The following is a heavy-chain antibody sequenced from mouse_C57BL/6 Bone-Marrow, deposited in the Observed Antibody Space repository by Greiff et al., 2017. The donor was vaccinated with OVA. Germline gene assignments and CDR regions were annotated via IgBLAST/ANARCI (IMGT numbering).Heavy chain of an antibody. D-gene: IGHD2-4*01. Sequence: EVNVVESGGGLVQPGGSLKLSCAASGFTFSDYGMAWVRQAPRKGPEWVAFISNLAYSIYYADTVTGRFTISRENAKNTLYLEMSSLRSEDTAMYYCARARLRRGAWFAYWGQGTLVTVSA. J-gene: IGHJ3*01. CDR2: ISNLAYSI. CDR1: GFTFSDYG. V-gene: IGHV5-15*01. CDR3: ARARLRRGAWFAY.